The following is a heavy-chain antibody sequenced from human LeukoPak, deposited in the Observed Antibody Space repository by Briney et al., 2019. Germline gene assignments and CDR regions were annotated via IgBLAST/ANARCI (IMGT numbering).Heavy chain of an antibody. Sequence: SETLSLTCAVYGGSFSDYYWSWIRQPPGKGLEWIGEINHSGNTNYNPSLKSRVTISVDTSKNQFSLKLSSVTAADTAVYYCARGADSSGYYSIFYFDYWGQGTLVTVSS. V-gene: IGHV4-34*01. CDR1: GGSFSDYY. CDR3: ARGADSSGYYSIFYFDY. CDR2: INHSGNT. D-gene: IGHD3-22*01. J-gene: IGHJ4*02.